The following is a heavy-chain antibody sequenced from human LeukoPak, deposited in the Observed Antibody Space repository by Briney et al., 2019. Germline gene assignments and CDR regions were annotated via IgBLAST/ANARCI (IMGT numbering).Heavy chain of an antibody. V-gene: IGHV4-59*08. CDR2: IYYSGST. Sequence: PSETLSLTCTVSGGSISSYYWSWIRQPPGKGLEWIGYIYYSGSTYYNPSLKSRVTISVDTSKNQFSLKLSSVTAADTAVYYCARAWPVFGVAPRSDPWGQGTLVTVSS. CDR1: GGSISSYY. D-gene: IGHD3-3*01. J-gene: IGHJ5*02. CDR3: ARAWPVFGVAPRSDP.